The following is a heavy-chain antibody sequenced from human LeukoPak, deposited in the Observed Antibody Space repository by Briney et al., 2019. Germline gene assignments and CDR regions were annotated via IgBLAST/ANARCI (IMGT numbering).Heavy chain of an antibody. V-gene: IGHV3-23*01. Sequence: PGGSLRLSCAASGFTFSTYAMSWVRQAPGKGLEWVSAISGSGGRSYYADSVKGRFTISRDNSKNTLYPQMNSLRADDTAVYYCAKSHASGSSWFVSNDYWGQGTLVTVSS. CDR3: AKSHASGSSWFVSNDY. D-gene: IGHD6-13*01. CDR2: ISGSGGRS. CDR1: GFTFSTYA. J-gene: IGHJ4*02.